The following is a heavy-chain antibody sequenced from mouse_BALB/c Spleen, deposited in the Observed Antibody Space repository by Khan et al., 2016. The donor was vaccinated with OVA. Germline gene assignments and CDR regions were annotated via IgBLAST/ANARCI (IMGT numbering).Heavy chain of an antibody. V-gene: IGHV1-4*01. CDR3: AKCTTAYTMDY. J-gene: IGHJ4*01. CDR2: INPSSGYS. CDR1: GYTFTSYS. D-gene: IGHD3-1*01. Sequence: QVQLKQSGAELVRPGASVKMSCTASGYTFTSYSMHWMMQSLGQGLEWIGYINPSSGYSNYNQKFNDKATLTADKSSSTAYMQLSSLTSEDSAVYDRAKCTTAYTMDYWGQGTTLTVAS.